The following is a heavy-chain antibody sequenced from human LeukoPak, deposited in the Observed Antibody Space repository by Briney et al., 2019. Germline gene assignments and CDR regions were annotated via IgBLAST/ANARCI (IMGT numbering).Heavy chain of an antibody. CDR3: TRRCSSTSCYYYYYMDV. D-gene: IGHD2-2*01. CDR2: ISYDGSNK. CDR1: GFTFSSYG. J-gene: IGHJ6*03. V-gene: IGHV3-30*03. Sequence: GGSLRLSCAASGFTFSSYGMHWVRQAPGKGLEWLAVISYDGSNKYSADSVKGRFTISRDNSKNTLYLQMNSLRAEDTAVYYCTRRCSSTSCYYYYYMDVWGKGTTVTVSS.